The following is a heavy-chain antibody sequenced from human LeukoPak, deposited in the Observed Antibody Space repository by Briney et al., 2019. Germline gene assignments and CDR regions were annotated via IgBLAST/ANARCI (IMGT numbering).Heavy chain of an antibody. CDR2: ISYDESDK. CDR3: AKGVVAATNAAYYGMDV. J-gene: IGHJ6*02. CDR1: GFTFSNYG. D-gene: IGHD2-15*01. Sequence: GGSLRLSCAASGFTFSNYGMHWVRQAPGKGLEWVAVISYDESDKYYADSVKGRFTISRDNSKNALYLQMNSLRPEDTAVYYCAKGVVAATNAAYYGMDVWGQGTTVTVSS. V-gene: IGHV3-30*18.